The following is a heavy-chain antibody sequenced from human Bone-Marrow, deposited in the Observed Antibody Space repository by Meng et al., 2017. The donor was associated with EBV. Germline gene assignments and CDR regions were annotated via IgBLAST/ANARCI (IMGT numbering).Heavy chain of an antibody. Sequence: VQLLESGGGLVQPGGSLRLSCAVSGFTFSSYAMVWVRQAPGKGLEWVAVISYDGSNKYYADSVKGRFTISRDNSKNTLYLQMNSLRAEDTAVYYCARGGDIVVVVAATSYYFDYWGQGTLVTVSS. D-gene: IGHD2-15*01. J-gene: IGHJ4*02. V-gene: IGHV3-30-3*01. CDR3: ARGGDIVVVVAATSYYFDY. CDR2: ISYDGSNK. CDR1: GFTFSSYA.